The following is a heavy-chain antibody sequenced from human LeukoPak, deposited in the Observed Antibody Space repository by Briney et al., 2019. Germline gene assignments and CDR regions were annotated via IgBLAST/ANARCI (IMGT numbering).Heavy chain of an antibody. Sequence: SETLSLTCTVSGGSISSGGYYWSWIRQHPGKGLEWIGYIYYSGSTYYNPSLKSRVTISVDTSKNQFSLKLSSVTAANTAVYYCARGDLHGDSPYEYWGQGALVTVSS. V-gene: IGHV4-31*03. D-gene: IGHD4-17*01. CDR2: IYYSGST. J-gene: IGHJ4*02. CDR3: ARGDLHGDSPYEY. CDR1: GGSISSGGYY.